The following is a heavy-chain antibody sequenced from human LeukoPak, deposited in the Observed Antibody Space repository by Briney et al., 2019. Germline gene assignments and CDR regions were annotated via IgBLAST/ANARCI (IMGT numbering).Heavy chain of an antibody. Sequence: SETLSLTCTVSGGSLSSYYWSWIRQPPGKGLEWIGYIYYSGTTNYNPSLKSRVTISVDTSKNQFSLKLSSVTAADTAVYYCARVGGVVSDYWGQGTLVTVSS. CDR3: ARVGGVVSDY. CDR2: IYYSGTT. V-gene: IGHV4-59*01. CDR1: GGSLSSYY. D-gene: IGHD3-3*01. J-gene: IGHJ4*02.